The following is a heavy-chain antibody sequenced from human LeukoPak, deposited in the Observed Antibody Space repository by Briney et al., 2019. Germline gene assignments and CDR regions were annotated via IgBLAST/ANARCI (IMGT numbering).Heavy chain of an antibody. D-gene: IGHD1-26*01. V-gene: IGHV1-2*02. CDR2: INPNSGGT. J-gene: IGHJ4*02. Sequence: GASVKVSCKAPGYTFTGYYMHWVRQAPGQGLEWMGWINPNSGGTNYAQKFQGRVTMTRDTSISTAYMELSRLRSDDTAVYYCARDRGEWELLFDYWGQGTLVTVSS. CDR3: ARDRGEWELLFDY. CDR1: GYTFTGYY.